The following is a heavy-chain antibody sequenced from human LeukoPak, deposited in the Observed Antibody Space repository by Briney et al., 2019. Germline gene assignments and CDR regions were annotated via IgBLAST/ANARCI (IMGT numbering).Heavy chain of an antibody. D-gene: IGHD7-27*01. J-gene: IGHJ4*02. CDR2: IYDSGSA. V-gene: IGHV4-59*08. CDR1: GGSINSNF. CDR3: ARRPTGDPKFDY. Sequence: SETLSLTCTVSGGSINSNFYTWIRQPPGKGLEWIGNIYDSGSAKYNPSLKSRVTISGDTSKNQVSLKLTSVTAADTAVYYCARRPTGDPKFDYWGQGTLVTVSS.